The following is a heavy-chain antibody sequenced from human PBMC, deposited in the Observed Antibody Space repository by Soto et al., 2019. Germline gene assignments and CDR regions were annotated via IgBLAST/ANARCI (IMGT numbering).Heavy chain of an antibody. CDR1: GFTFSSYE. V-gene: IGHV3-48*03. J-gene: IGHJ4*02. Sequence: GGSLRLSCAASGFTFSSYEMNWVRQAPGKGLEWVSYISSSGSTIYYADSVKGRFTISRDNAKNSLYLQMSSLRAEDTAVYYCAAEAGELRFLEWSLGGFDYWGQGTLVTVSS. D-gene: IGHD3-3*01. CDR3: AAEAGELRFLEWSLGGFDY. CDR2: ISSSGSTI.